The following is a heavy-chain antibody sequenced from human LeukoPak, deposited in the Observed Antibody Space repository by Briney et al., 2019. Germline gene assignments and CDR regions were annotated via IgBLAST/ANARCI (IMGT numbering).Heavy chain of an antibody. Sequence: PSETLSLTCAVYGGSFSGYYWSWIRQPPGKGLEWIGEINHSGSTNYNPSLKSRVTISVDTSKNQFSLKLSSVTAADTAVYYCARGGERAAGTGWFDPWGQGTLVTVSS. CDR2: INHSGST. CDR1: GGSFSGYY. CDR3: ARGGERAAGTGWFDP. D-gene: IGHD6-13*01. V-gene: IGHV4-34*01. J-gene: IGHJ5*02.